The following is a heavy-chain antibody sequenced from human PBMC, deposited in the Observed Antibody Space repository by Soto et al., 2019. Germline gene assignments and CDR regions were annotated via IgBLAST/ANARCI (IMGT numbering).Heavy chain of an antibody. J-gene: IGHJ5*02. V-gene: IGHV3-23*01. D-gene: IGHD6-19*01. CDR1: GFTFSSSA. CDR3: AKCSVGTVRTSGWCNWFDP. Sequence: EVRLFESGGGLAQPGGSRRLSCAASGFTFSSSAMNWVRQAPGKGLEWVSSIRVGGGDTFYADSVRGRFTVSRDISRNTLNLQMNSLRAEDTAIYYCAKCSVGTVRTSGWCNWFDPWGQGTLVTVSS. CDR2: IRVGGGDT.